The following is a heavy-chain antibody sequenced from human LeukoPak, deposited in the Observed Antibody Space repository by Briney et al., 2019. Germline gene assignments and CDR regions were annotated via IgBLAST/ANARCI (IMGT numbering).Heavy chain of an antibody. D-gene: IGHD3-22*01. CDR1: GFTFSSYW. CDR2: INSDGSST. Sequence: GGSLRLSCAASGFTFSSYWMHWLRQAPGKGLVWVSRINSDGSSTSYADSVKGRFTISRDNAQNSLYLQMNSLRAEDTAVYYCARGPSHSSCYYYYFDYWGQGTLVTVSS. CDR3: ARGPSHSSCYYYYFDY. J-gene: IGHJ4*02. V-gene: IGHV3-74*01.